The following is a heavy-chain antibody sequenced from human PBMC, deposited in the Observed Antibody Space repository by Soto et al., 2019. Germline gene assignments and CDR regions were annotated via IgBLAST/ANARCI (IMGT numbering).Heavy chain of an antibody. D-gene: IGHD3-10*01. CDR3: ARVLRGVVNWFDP. CDR2: NATYNSNK. J-gene: IGHJ5*02. CDR1: GDTFTNFG. Sequence: HLVQSGPEVKQPGASVTVSCKTSGDTFTNFGLSWVRQAPGQGLEWMGWNATYNSNKNYAQKFQCRLTLTTDTSTSTAYMELKSLGYDDTAVYYCARVLRGVVNWFDPWGQGTLVTVSS. V-gene: IGHV1-18*01.